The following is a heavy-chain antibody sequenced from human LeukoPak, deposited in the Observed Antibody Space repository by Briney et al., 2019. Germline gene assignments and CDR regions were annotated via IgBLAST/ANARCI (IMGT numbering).Heavy chain of an antibody. V-gene: IGHV3-7*01. Sequence: GGSLRLSCAASGFPFNSYWMSWVRQAPGKGREWVANINQDGSEKYYVDSVNGRFTISRDNAKNSLYLQMNSLRAEDTAVYYCARDLASGYYYSLGDYWGQGTLVTVSS. CDR2: INQDGSEK. CDR1: GFPFNSYW. J-gene: IGHJ4*02. CDR3: ARDLASGYYYSLGDY. D-gene: IGHD3-22*01.